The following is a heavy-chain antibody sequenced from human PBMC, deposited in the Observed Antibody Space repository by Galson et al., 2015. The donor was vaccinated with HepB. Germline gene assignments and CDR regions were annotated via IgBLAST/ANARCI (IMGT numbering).Heavy chain of an antibody. CDR1: GFTFDNYA. D-gene: IGHD6-13*01. CDR3: AKAYTARGTSWYDY. Sequence: SLRLSCAASGFTFDNYAMNWVRQAPGKGLEWVSSISGIGRYTYYENTYHVDSVKGRFTISRDNSKNTVYLQMNSLRAEDTAIYYCAKAYTARGTSWYDYWGQGTLVTVSS. CDR2: ISGIGRYTYYENT. V-gene: IGHV3-23*01. J-gene: IGHJ4*02.